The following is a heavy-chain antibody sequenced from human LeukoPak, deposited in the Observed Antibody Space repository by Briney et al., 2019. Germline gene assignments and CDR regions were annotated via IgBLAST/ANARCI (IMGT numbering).Heavy chain of an antibody. D-gene: IGHD6-6*01. Sequence: SETLSLTCTVSGGSISSYYWSWIRQPPGKGLEWIGYIYYSGSTNYNPSLKSRVTISVDTSKNQFSLKLSSVTATDTAVYYCARHRGSSSNFDYWGQGTLVTVSS. CDR1: GGSISSYY. J-gene: IGHJ4*02. V-gene: IGHV4-59*08. CDR2: IYYSGST. CDR3: ARHRGSSSNFDY.